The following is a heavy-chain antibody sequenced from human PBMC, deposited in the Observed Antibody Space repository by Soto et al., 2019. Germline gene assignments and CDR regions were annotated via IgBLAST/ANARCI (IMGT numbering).Heavy chain of an antibody. V-gene: IGHV4-59*08. CDR1: GGSITNYY. CDR3: AGHGFGPLHGLVDV. Sequence: QVQLQESGPGLVKPSETLSLPCTVSGGSITNYYCSWFRQPPGKGLEWIGYINYDGYSAYNLSLKRRVTLSMDASKTQFSLMLESVTATDTAVYYCAGHGFGPLHGLVDVWGPGTTVILSS. CDR2: INYDGYS. J-gene: IGHJ6*02. D-gene: IGHD3-10*01.